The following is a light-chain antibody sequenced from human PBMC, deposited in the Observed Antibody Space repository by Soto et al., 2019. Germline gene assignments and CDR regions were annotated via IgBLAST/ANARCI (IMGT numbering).Light chain of an antibody. J-gene: IGKJ4*01. CDR3: QQRATWPRLT. CDR1: QSVSNS. CDR2: DAS. Sequence: EIVLTQSPATLSLSPGERATLSCRASQSVSNSLAWYQQKPGQAPRLLIYDASNRATGIPARFSGSGSGTDFTLTISSLEPEDFAVYYCQQRATWPRLTFGGGTRVETK. V-gene: IGKV3-11*01.